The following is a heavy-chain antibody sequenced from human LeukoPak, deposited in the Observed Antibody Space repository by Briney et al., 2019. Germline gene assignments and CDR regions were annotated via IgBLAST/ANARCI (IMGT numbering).Heavy chain of an antibody. V-gene: IGHV3-23*01. CDR3: AKQVALSVGYYYYYGMDV. CDR1: GFTFSSYA. J-gene: IGHJ6*02. Sequence: GGSLRLSCAVSGFTFSSYAMSWVRQAPGKGLEWVSSISGSGGSTYYADSVKGRFTISRDNSKNTLYLQMNSLRAEDTAVYYCAKQVALSVGYYYYYGMDVWGQGTTVTVSS. D-gene: IGHD2-15*01. CDR2: ISGSGGST.